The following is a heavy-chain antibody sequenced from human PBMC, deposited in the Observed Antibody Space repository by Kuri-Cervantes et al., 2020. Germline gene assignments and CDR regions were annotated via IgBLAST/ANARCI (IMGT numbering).Heavy chain of an antibody. V-gene: IGHV1-8*01. CDR3: ARGRYYDILTGYYQLERFDP. J-gene: IGHJ5*02. D-gene: IGHD3-9*01. CDR1: GYTFTSYD. Sequence: ASVKVSCKASGYTFTSYDINWVRQATGQGLEWMGWMNPNSGNTGYAQKFQGRVTMTRNTSISTAYMELSSLRSEDTAVYYCARGRYYDILTGYYQLERFDPWGQGTLVTVS. CDR2: MNPNSGNT.